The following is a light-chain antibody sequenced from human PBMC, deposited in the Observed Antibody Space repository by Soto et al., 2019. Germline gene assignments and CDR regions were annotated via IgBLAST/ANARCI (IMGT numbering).Light chain of an antibody. J-gene: IGKJ1*01. CDR2: DAS. CDR1: QSVSSY. V-gene: IGKV3-11*01. Sequence: EIVLTQSPATLSLAAGERATLSCRASQSVSSYLAWYQQKPGQAPRLLIYDASKRATGIPARFSGSGSGTDFTLTXSSLEPEVFAVYYCQQRSNWPPTWTFGQGTKVEIK. CDR3: QQRSNWPPTWT.